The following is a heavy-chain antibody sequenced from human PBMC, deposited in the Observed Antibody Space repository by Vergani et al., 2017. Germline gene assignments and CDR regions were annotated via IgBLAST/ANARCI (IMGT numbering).Heavy chain of an antibody. V-gene: IGHV3-23*01. Sequence: EVQLLESGGGLVQPGGSLRLSCAASGFTFSNYAMSWVRQAPGKGLEWVSGISGSGGSIYYADSVKGRFTISGDNSKNTLYLQMNSLRAEDTAVYYCARDGDGGSCYFCGFDPWGQGTLVTVSS. CDR3: ARDGDGGSCYFCGFDP. D-gene: IGHD2-15*01. CDR1: GFTFSNYA. CDR2: ISGSGGSI. J-gene: IGHJ5*02.